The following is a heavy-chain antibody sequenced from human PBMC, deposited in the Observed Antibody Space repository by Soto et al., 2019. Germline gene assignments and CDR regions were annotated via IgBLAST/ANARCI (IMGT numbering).Heavy chain of an antibody. Sequence: QVQLVQPGAEVKMPGASVKVSCKASGYTFTDYGINWVRQATGQGLEWMGWMNPKSGDTVYAQKLXXRXXMTRATSISTAYMELNSLKSEDTAVYYFARGVYSVVGATVYWGQGTLVTVSS. V-gene: IGHV1-8*01. CDR2: MNPKSGDT. CDR3: ARGVYSVVGATVY. D-gene: IGHD1-26*01. CDR1: GYTFTDYG. J-gene: IGHJ4*02.